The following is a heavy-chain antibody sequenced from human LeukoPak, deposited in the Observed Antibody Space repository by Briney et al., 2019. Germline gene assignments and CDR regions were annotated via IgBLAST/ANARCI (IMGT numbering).Heavy chain of an antibody. Sequence: PGGSLRLSCTASGFTFGDYAMSWVRQAPGKGLEWVGFIRSKAYGGTTEYAASVKGRFTISRDDSKSIAYLQMNSLKTGDTAVYYCTSRTITIFGVVDDAFDIWGQGTMVTVSS. D-gene: IGHD3-3*01. CDR3: TSRTITIFGVVDDAFDI. V-gene: IGHV3-49*04. CDR1: GFTFGDYA. CDR2: IRSKAYGGTT. J-gene: IGHJ3*02.